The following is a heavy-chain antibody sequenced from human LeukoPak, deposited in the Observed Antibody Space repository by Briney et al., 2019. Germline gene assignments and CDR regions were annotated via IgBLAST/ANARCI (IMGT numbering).Heavy chain of an antibody. CDR3: AKDGSSSWYGDNWFDP. CDR2: ISGSGGST. CDR1: GFTFSSYA. Sequence: PGGSLRLSCAASGFTFSSYAMSWVRQAPGKGLEWVSAISGSGGSTYYADSVKGRFTISRDNSKNTLYLQMNSLRAEDTAVYYCAKDGSSSWYGDNWFDPWGQGTLVTVSS. D-gene: IGHD6-13*01. V-gene: IGHV3-23*01. J-gene: IGHJ5*02.